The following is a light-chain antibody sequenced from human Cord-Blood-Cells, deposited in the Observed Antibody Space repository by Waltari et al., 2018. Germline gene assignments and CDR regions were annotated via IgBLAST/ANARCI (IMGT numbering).Light chain of an antibody. Sequence: QSALTQPASVSGSPGQSITISCTGTSRDVGGYNYVSWYQQHRGKAPKLMIYDVSNRPSGVSNRVSGSKSGNTASLTSTGLQAEDEADYYCSSYTGSSTLVFGGGTKLTVL. CDR3: SSYTGSSTLV. J-gene: IGLJ3*02. CDR1: SRDVGGYNY. CDR2: DVS. V-gene: IGLV2-14*03.